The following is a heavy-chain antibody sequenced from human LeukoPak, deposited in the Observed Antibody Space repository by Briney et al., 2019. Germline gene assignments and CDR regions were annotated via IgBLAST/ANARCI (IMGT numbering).Heavy chain of an antibody. V-gene: IGHV4-59*08. Sequence: PSETLSLTCTVSGGSISSYYWSWIRQPPGKGLEWIGYIYYSGSTNYNPSLKSRVTISVDTSKNQFSLKLSSVTAADTAVYYCARPRDGYNSYFDYWGQGTLVTVSS. CDR1: GGSISSYY. CDR3: ARPRDGYNSYFDY. CDR2: IYYSGST. J-gene: IGHJ4*02. D-gene: IGHD5-24*01.